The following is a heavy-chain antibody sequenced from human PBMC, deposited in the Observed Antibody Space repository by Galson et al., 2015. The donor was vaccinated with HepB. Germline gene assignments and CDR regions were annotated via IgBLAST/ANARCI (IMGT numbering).Heavy chain of an antibody. CDR3: AKDSIASSGAGWGMDA. Sequence: SLRLSCAASRFTFTRYGMHWVRQAPGKGLEWLAFISNDGSVKHNANSVKGRFTISRDNSRNTLYLQMNSLRPEDTAVYYCAKDSIASSGAGWGMDAWGQGTTVTVSS. J-gene: IGHJ6*02. V-gene: IGHV3-30*18. CDR2: ISNDGSVK. D-gene: IGHD2-21*01. CDR1: RFTFTRYG.